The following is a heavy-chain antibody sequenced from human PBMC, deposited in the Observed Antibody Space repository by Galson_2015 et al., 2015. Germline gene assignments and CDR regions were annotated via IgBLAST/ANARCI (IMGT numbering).Heavy chain of an antibody. CDR1: GGSIRSDNYY. Sequence: TLSLTCPVSGGSIRSDNYYWNWIRQHPEKGLEWIGFIYNSGTTYYNPSLKGRLSMSLDTSENQFSLRLNSVTAADTAVYYCARGDCLSNYCPKDGFEIWGQGTMVTVSS. CDR3: ARGDCLSNYCPKDGFEI. D-gene: IGHD4-11*01. V-gene: IGHV4-31*03. CDR2: IYNSGTT. J-gene: IGHJ3*02.